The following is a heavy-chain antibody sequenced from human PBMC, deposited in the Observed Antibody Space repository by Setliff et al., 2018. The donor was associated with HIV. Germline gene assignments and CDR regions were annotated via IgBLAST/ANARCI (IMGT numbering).Heavy chain of an antibody. V-gene: IGHV5-51*01. CDR1: GYSFTKFW. Sequence: GESLKISCQASGYSFTKFWIGWVRQMPGKGLEWMGLIYPGDSDTRYSPSFQGQVTISADKSTNTLFLQLSGLKASDTAMYYCVRDQIGDVQVAGTWGTWGQGTLVTVSS. CDR3: VRDQIGDVQVAGTWGT. CDR2: IYPGDSDT. D-gene: IGHD6-19*01. J-gene: IGHJ5*02.